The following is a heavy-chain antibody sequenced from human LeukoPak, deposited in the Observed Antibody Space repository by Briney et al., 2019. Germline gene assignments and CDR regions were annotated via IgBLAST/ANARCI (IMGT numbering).Heavy chain of an antibody. J-gene: IGHJ4*02. D-gene: IGHD6-13*01. CDR1: GFTFSSYA. Sequence: GGSLRLSCAASGFTFSSYAMSWVRQAPGKGLEWVSAITGDGDTPYYADSVRGRFTISRDNSKNTLYLQVSSLRAEDTAVYYCAKGGAGGKLLDYWGQGTLVTVSS. CDR2: ITGDGDTP. V-gene: IGHV3-23*01. CDR3: AKGGAGGKLLDY.